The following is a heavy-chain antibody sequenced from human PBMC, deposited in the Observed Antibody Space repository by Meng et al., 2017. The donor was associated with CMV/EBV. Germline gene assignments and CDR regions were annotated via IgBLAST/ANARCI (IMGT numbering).Heavy chain of an antibody. D-gene: IGHD3-3*01. Sequence: QVQLTLGGAGLLKPSETLAPPCAVDGGSFSGYYWSWIRQPPGKGLEWIGEINHSGSTNYNPSLKSRVTIAVDTSKNQFSLKLSSVTAADTAVYYCARESSYDFSHDYWGQGTLVTVSS. V-gene: IGHV4-34*01. CDR2: INHSGST. CDR1: GGSFSGYY. CDR3: ARESSYDFSHDY. J-gene: IGHJ4*02.